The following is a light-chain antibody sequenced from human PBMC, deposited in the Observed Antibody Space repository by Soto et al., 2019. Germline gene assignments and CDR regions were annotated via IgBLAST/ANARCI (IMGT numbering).Light chain of an antibody. Sequence: IQLTQSPSSLSASVGDRVIITCRASQVISKYLAWYQQKPGTAPKLLIYLASTLQGGVPSRFSGSGSGTDFSLTISSLQPEDVATYYCQYLNSFPLTFGGGTKVEIK. CDR3: QYLNSFPLT. J-gene: IGKJ4*01. CDR2: LAS. CDR1: QVISKY. V-gene: IGKV1-9*01.